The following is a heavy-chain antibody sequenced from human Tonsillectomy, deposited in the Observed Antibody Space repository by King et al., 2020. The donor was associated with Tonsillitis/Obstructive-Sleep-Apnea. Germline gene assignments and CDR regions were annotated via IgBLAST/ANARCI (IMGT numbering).Heavy chain of an antibody. V-gene: IGHV3-21*01. CDR2: ISSSSSYI. J-gene: IGHJ4*02. CDR3: ARSIVVVPAFDY. CDR1: GFTFSSYS. D-gene: IGHD2-2*01. Sequence: QLVQSGGGLVKPGGSLRLSCAASGFTFSSYSMNWVRQAPGKGLEWVSSISSSSSYIYYADSVKGRFTISRDNAKNSPYLQMNSLRAEDTAVYYCARSIVVVPAFDYWGQGTLVTVSS.